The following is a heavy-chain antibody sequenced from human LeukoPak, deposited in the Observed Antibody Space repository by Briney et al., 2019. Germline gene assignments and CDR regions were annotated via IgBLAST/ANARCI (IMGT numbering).Heavy chain of an antibody. CDR3: AKVAHYYGSGSYYEYYFDY. CDR1: GFTFSSYA. J-gene: IGHJ4*02. CDR2: ISGGGGST. Sequence: GGSLRLSCAASGFTFSSYAMSWVRQAPGKGLDGVSAISGGGGSTYYADSVKGRFTISRDNSKNTLYLQMNSLSADDTAVYYCAKVAHYYGSGSYYEYYFDYWGQGALVTVSS. D-gene: IGHD3-10*01. V-gene: IGHV3-23*01.